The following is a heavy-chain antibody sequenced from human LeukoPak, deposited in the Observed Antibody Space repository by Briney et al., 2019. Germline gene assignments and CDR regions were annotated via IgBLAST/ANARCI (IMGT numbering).Heavy chain of an antibody. D-gene: IGHD6-19*01. V-gene: IGHV3-66*01. J-gene: IGHJ4*02. Sequence: GGSLRLSCAASGFTVSSNYMSWVRQAPGKGLGWVSVIYSGGSTYYADSVKGRFTISRDNSKNTLYLQMNSLRAEDTAVYYCARDSSSGWYNLGLGYWGQGTLVTVSS. CDR1: GFTVSSNY. CDR2: IYSGGST. CDR3: ARDSSSGWYNLGLGY.